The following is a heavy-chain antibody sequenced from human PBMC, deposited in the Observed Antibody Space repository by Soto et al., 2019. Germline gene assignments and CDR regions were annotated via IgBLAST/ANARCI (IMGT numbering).Heavy chain of an antibody. Sequence: PSETLSLTCTVSGGSISSYYWSWIRQPPGKGLEWIGYIYYSGSTKYNPSLKSRVTISVDTSKNQSSLKLSSVTAADTAVYYCARDDPQNRGWFDPWGQGTLVTVSS. CDR3: ARDDPQNRGWFDP. CDR1: GGSISSYY. V-gene: IGHV4-59*01. J-gene: IGHJ5*02. CDR2: IYYSGST.